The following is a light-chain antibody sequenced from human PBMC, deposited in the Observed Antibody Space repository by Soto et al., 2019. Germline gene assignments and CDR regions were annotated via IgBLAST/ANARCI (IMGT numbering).Light chain of an antibody. V-gene: IGKV1-33*01. Sequence: DIQMTQSPSSLSASVGDRVTITCQASQDISNFLNWYQQKQVKAPKLLIYDASNLGAGVPSRFSGSGSGTHFTFSISSLQPEDIATYYCQQFDSLPTFGQGTNLEI. CDR3: QQFDSLPT. CDR1: QDISNF. CDR2: DAS. J-gene: IGKJ2*01.